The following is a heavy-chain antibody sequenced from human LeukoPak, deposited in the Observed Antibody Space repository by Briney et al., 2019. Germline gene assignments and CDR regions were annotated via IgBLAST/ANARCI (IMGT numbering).Heavy chain of an antibody. CDR3: ARQMFSTVSPFDY. D-gene: IGHD4-17*01. J-gene: IGHJ4*02. CDR1: GGSFSGYY. CDR2: INHSGST. Sequence: SETLSLTCAVYGGSFSGYYWSWIRQPPGKGLEWIGEINHSGSTNYNPSLKSRVTISVDTSKNQFSLKLSSVTAADTAVYYCARQMFSTVSPFDYWGQGALVTVSS. V-gene: IGHV4-34*01.